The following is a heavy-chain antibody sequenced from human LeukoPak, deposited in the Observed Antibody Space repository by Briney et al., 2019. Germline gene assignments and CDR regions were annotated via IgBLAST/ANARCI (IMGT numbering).Heavy chain of an antibody. CDR3: ARGVPKWELPYYFDY. J-gene: IGHJ4*02. Sequence: SETLSLTCTVAGGSISSHYWSWIRQPPGKGLEWIGYIYTSGSTNYSPSLKSRVTISVDTSKNQFSLKLSSVTAADTAVYYCARGVPKWELPYYFDYWGQGTLVTVSS. CDR2: IYTSGST. D-gene: IGHD1-26*01. V-gene: IGHV4-4*09. CDR1: GGSISSHY.